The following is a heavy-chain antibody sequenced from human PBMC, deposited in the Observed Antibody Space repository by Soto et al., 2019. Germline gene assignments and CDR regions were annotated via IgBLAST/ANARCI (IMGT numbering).Heavy chain of an antibody. D-gene: IGHD2-21*02. CDR3: AGGGDWYYFDY. CDR2: IIPILGIA. V-gene: IGHV1-69*02. Sequence: QVQLVQSGAEVKKPGSSVKVSCKASGGTFSSYTISWVRQAPGQGLEWMGRIIPILGIANYAQKFQGRVTITADKSTSTAYMELSSLRSEDTAVYSCAGGGDWYYFDYWGQGTLVTVSS. J-gene: IGHJ4*02. CDR1: GGTFSSYT.